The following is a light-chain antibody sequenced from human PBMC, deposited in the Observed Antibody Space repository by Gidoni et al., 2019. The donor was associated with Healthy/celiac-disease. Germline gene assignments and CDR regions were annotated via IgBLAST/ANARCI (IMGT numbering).Light chain of an antibody. CDR1: SSNIGAGYD. CDR2: GNS. J-gene: IGLJ1*01. Sequence: QSVLTQPPSVSGAPGHRVPISCTGSSSNIGAGYDVHWYQQLPGTAPKLLIYGNSNRPSGVPDRFSGSKSGTSASLAITGLQAEDEADYYCQSYDSSLSARYVFGTGTKVTVL. V-gene: IGLV1-40*01. CDR3: QSYDSSLSARYV.